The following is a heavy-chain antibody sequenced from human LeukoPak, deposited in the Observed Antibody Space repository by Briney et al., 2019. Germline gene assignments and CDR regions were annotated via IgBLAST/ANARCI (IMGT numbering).Heavy chain of an antibody. Sequence: SVKVSCKASGGTFSSYAISWVRQAPGQGLEWMGRIIPILGIANYAQKFQGRVTITADKSTSTAYMELSSLRSEDTAVYYCAREEAGGSHRYEYFQHGGQGTLVTVSS. J-gene: IGHJ1*01. CDR1: GGTFSSYA. V-gene: IGHV1-69*04. CDR2: IIPILGIA. D-gene: IGHD1-26*01. CDR3: AREEAGGSHRYEYFQH.